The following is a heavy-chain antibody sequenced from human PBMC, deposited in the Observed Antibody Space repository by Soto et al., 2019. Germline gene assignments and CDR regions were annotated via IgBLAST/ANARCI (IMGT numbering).Heavy chain of an antibody. CDR1: GFTFDDYA. CDR2: INSNSGSL. D-gene: IGHD3-10*01. J-gene: IGHJ4*02. Sequence: EVQLVESGGGLVQPGRSLRLSCAASGFTFDDYAMHWVRQAPGKGLEWVAGINSNSGSLGYADSVKGRFTISRDTANNSLYLQMTTLRAEDTALYFCAKDRGSTNYYGAGDWGQGTLVTVSS. V-gene: IGHV3-9*01. CDR3: AKDRGSTNYYGAGD.